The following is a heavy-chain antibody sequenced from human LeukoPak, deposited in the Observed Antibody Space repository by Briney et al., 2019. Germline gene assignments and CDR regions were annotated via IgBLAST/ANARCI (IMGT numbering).Heavy chain of an antibody. J-gene: IGHJ4*02. CDR1: GGSVRSGSYY. V-gene: IGHV4-61*01. Sequence: PSETLSLTCTVSGGSVRSGSYYWSWIRQPPGKGLEWIGYIYYSGSTNYNPSLRSRVTISVDTSKYQFSLKLSSVTAADTAVYYCARGYYGSGSFFDYWGQGTLVTVSS. CDR2: IYYSGST. CDR3: ARGYYGSGSFFDY. D-gene: IGHD3-10*01.